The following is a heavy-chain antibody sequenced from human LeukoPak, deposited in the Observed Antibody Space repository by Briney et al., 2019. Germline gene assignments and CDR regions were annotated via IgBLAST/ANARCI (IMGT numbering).Heavy chain of an antibody. J-gene: IGHJ4*02. V-gene: IGHV3-21*01. D-gene: IGHD3-22*01. Sequence: PGGSPRLSCAASGFTFSSYSMNWVRQAPGKGLEWVSSISSSSSYIYYADSVKGRFTISRDNAKNSLYLQMNSLRAEDTAVYYCARRESSGYYYRFDDWGQGTLVTVSS. CDR3: ARRESSGYYYRFDD. CDR2: ISSSSSYI. CDR1: GFTFSSYS.